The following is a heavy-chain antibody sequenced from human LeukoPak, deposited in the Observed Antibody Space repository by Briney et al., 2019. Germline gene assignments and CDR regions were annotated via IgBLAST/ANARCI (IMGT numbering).Heavy chain of an antibody. J-gene: IGHJ3*02. V-gene: IGHV4-59*01. CDR3: ARGPVSRSSGWSRYAFDI. D-gene: IGHD6-19*01. Sequence: SETLSLTCTVSGGSISSYYWSWIRQPPGKGLEWIGYIYYSGSTNYNPSLKSRGTISVDTSKNQFSLKLSSVTAADTAVYYCARGPVSRSSGWSRYAFDIWGQGTMVTVSS. CDR1: GGSISSYY. CDR2: IYYSGST.